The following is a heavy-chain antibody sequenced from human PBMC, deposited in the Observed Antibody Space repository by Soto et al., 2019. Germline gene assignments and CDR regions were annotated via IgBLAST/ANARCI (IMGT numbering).Heavy chain of an antibody. CDR3: ARGNDFWSGYSYYYYGMDV. CDR2: IIPIFGTA. J-gene: IGHJ6*02. CDR1: GGTFSSYA. V-gene: IGHV1-69*13. D-gene: IGHD3-3*01. Sequence: ASVKVSCKASGGTFSSYAISWVRQAPGQGLEWMGGIIPIFGTANYAQKFQGRVTITADESTSTAYMELSSLRSEDTAVYYCARGNDFWSGYSYYYYGMDVWGQGTTVTVSS.